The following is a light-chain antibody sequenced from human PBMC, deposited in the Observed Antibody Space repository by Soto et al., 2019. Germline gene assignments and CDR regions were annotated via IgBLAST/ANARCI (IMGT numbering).Light chain of an antibody. J-gene: IGLJ2*01. Sequence: QSALTQPPSASGSPGQSVTISCTETSSDVGGYNYVSWYQQHPGKAPKLMIYEVSKRPLGVPDRFSGSKSGNTASLTVSGLQAEDEADYYCSSFAGNNNLVFGGGTKLTVL. CDR2: EVS. CDR1: SSDVGGYNY. CDR3: SSFAGNNNLV. V-gene: IGLV2-8*01.